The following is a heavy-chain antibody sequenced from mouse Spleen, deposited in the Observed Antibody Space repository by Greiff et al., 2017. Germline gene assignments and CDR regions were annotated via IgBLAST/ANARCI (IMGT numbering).Heavy chain of an antibody. CDR1: GYTFTSYW. V-gene: IGHV1-74*01. J-gene: IGHJ1*01. Sequence: QVQLQQPGAELVKPGASVKVSCKASGYTFTSYWMHWVKQRPGQGLEWIGRIHPSDSDTNYNQKFKGKATMTVDKSSSTAYMQLSSLTSEDSAVYYCAIPLSYWYFDVWGAGTTVTVSS. CDR3: AIPLSYWYFDV. CDR2: IHPSDSDT.